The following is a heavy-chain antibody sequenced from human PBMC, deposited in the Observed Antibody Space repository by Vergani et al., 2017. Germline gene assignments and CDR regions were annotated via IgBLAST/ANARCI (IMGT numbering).Heavy chain of an antibody. V-gene: IGHV3-74*03. CDR3: ERARCIETCYMSNWLDS. D-gene: IGHD3-9*01. CDR2: IKSDGSIT. Sequence: DVHLAESGGGFFQPGGSLRLSCSASGFSFNSYWMHWVRQVPGKGLLWVSRIKSDGSITAYADSVKGRFTISRDNAQNTLYLQMNSLRVEETGVYYCERARCIETCYMSNWLDSWGQGTLVTVSS. J-gene: IGHJ5*01. CDR1: GFSFNSYW.